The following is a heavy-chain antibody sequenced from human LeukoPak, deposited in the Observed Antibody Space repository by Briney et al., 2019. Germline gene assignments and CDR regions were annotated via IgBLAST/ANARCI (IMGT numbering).Heavy chain of an antibody. V-gene: IGHV3-7*01. CDR1: EFTFSTYW. Sequence: GGSLRPSCAASEFTFSTYWMTWVRQAPGKGLEWVADIKQDGSEKYYVDSVKGRFTISRQNAKNSLFLQMNSLRAEDTAVYYCARHRSGGSQDDAFDIWGQGTLVTVSS. D-gene: IGHD2-15*01. J-gene: IGHJ3*02. CDR2: IKQDGSEK. CDR3: ARHRSGGSQDDAFDI.